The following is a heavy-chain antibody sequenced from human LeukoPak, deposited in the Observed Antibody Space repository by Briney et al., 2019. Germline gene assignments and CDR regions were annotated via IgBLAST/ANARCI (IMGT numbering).Heavy chain of an antibody. Sequence: GGSLRLSCAASGXTFSIYSMNWVRQAPGKGLEWLSSITSSSNYIYYADSVKGRFTISRDNAQNSLYLQMNSLRAEDTAMYYCARDRGYFDNWGQGTLVTVSS. CDR3: ARDRGYFDN. CDR1: GXTFSIYS. J-gene: IGHJ4*02. CDR2: ITSSSNYI. V-gene: IGHV3-21*01.